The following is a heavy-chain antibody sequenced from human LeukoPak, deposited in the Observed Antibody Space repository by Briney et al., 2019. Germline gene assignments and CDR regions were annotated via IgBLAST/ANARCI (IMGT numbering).Heavy chain of an antibody. D-gene: IGHD6-13*01. J-gene: IGHJ6*02. CDR1: GFPSDDYA. Sequence: GGSLRLSCAASGFPSDDYAMHWVRQVPGKGLEWVSGISWNSGSKGYADSVKGRFAISRDNAKNSVYLQMNSLRPDDTALYYCAKDIAADLYFYGMDVWGQGTTVTVSS. V-gene: IGHV3-9*02. CDR3: AKDIAADLYFYGMDV. CDR2: ISWNSGSK.